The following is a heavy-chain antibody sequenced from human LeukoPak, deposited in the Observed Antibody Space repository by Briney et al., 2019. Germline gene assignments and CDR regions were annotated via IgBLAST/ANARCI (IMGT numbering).Heavy chain of an antibody. D-gene: IGHD2-8*01. V-gene: IGHV3-23*01. J-gene: IGHJ4*02. CDR3: AKVKSGNIVLMVYASQFDY. Sequence: GGSLRLSCAASGFTFSSYAMSWVRQAPGKGLEWVSAISGSGGSTYYADSVKDRFTISRDNSKNTLYLQMNSLRAEDTAVYYCAKVKSGNIVLMVYASQFDYWGQGTLVTVSS. CDR2: ISGSGGST. CDR1: GFTFSSYA.